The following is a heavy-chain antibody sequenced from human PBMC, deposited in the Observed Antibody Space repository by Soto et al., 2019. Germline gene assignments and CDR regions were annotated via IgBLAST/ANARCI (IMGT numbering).Heavy chain of an antibody. V-gene: IGHV1-24*01. J-gene: IGHJ4*01. CDR1: GYTLTELS. CDR2: FDPEDGET. D-gene: IGHD3-3*01. Sequence: ASVKVSCKVSGYTLTELSMHWVRQAPGKGLEWMGGFDPEDGETIYAQKFQGRVTMTEDTSTDTAYTELSSLRSEDTAVYYCATRHDFWSGYLNGYDYWGQGTPVTVSS. CDR3: ATRHDFWSGYLNGYDY.